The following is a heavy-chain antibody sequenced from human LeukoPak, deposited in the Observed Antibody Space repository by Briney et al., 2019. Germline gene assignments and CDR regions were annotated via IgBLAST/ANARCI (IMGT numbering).Heavy chain of an antibody. D-gene: IGHD1-26*01. CDR3: ARAAYSGSYHSDY. V-gene: IGHV4-61*01. J-gene: IGHJ4*02. CDR1: GGSVNSGSYY. Sequence: SETLSLTCTVSGGSVNSGSYYWNWIRQPPGKGLEWIGYIYYSGSTNYNPTLKSRVTISVDTSKNQFSLKLSSVTAADTAVYYCARAAYSGSYHSDYWGQGTLVTVSS. CDR2: IYYSGST.